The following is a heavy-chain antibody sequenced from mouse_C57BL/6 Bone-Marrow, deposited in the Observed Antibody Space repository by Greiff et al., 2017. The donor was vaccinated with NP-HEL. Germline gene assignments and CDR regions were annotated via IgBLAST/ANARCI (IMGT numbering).Heavy chain of an antibody. D-gene: IGHD5-2*01. V-gene: IGHV3-8*01. J-gene: IGHJ4*01. CDR2: ISYRGST. Sequence: EVQLQQSGPGLAKPSQSLSLTCSVTGYSITSDYWNWIRKFPGNKLEYMGYISYRGSTYYNASLKRRTSITRDTSKNQYYMQLNSVTTEDTATYDCARYIEGGEYLYPMDYWGQGTSLTVSS. CDR3: ARYIEGGEYLYPMDY. CDR1: GYSITSDY.